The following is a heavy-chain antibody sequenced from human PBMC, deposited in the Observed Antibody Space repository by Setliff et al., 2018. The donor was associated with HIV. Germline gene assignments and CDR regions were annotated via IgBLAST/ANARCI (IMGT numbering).Heavy chain of an antibody. CDR1: GGSINSDSYY. CDR3: ARSKIYDGDYFDY. Sequence: PSETLSLTCTVFGGSINSDSYYWTWIRQPAGKGLEWIGHIHTSGSTNYNPSLKSRITISVDTSKNQFSLKLSSVTAADTAVYYCARSKIYDGDYFDYWGQGTLVTVSS. D-gene: IGHD5-12*01. V-gene: IGHV4-61*09. CDR2: IHTSGST. J-gene: IGHJ4*02.